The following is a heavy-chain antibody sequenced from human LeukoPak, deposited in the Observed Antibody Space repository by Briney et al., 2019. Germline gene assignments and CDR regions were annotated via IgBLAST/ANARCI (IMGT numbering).Heavy chain of an antibody. CDR1: GFTFRNAW. V-gene: IGHV3-21*01. CDR3: ARVLAASYCSSTSCPLGY. J-gene: IGHJ4*02. CDR2: ISSSSSYI. Sequence: GGSLRLSCAASGFTFRNAWMTWVRQAPGKGLEWVSSISSSSSYIYYADSVKGRFTISRDNAKNSLYLQMNSLRAEDTAVYYCARVLAASYCSSTSCPLGYWGQGTLVTVSS. D-gene: IGHD2-2*01.